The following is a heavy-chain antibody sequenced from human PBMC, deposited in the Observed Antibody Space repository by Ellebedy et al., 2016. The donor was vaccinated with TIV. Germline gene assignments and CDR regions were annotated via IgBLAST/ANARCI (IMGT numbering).Heavy chain of an antibody. Sequence: GGSLRLSCAASGFIFNSYWMSWVRQTPGKGLEWVANINQDGGEKYYVDSVRGRFTISRDNAKNSLYLQMNSLGADDSAVYYCATDGSYGDYRSPAHAFEFWGQGTMVTVSS. CDR3: ATDGSYGDYRSPAHAFEF. CDR1: GFIFNSYW. V-gene: IGHV3-7*01. J-gene: IGHJ3*01. D-gene: IGHD4-17*01. CDR2: INQDGGEK.